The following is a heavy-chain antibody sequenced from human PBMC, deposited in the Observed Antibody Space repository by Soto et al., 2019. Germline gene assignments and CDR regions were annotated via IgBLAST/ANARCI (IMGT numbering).Heavy chain of an antibody. Sequence: SGPTLVNPTQTLTLTCTFSGFSLSTSGMRVSWIRQSPGKVLEWLARIDWDDDKFYSTSLKTRLTVSKDTSKNQVVLTMTNMDPVDTGTYYCARMGTSYYYYALDVWGQGTTVTVSS. CDR2: IDWDDDK. CDR1: GFSLSTSGMR. D-gene: IGHD1-1*01. CDR3: ARMGTSYYYYALDV. J-gene: IGHJ6*02. V-gene: IGHV2-70*04.